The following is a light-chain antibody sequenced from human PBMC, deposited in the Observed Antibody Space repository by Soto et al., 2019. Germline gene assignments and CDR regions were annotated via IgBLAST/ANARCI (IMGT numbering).Light chain of an antibody. J-gene: IGLJ1*01. Sequence: QSALTQPASVSGSPGQSIAISCTATSSDVGGYNYVSWYQHHPGKAPKLMIYDVSNRPSGVSDRFSGSKSGNTASLTISGLQAEDESDYYCSSYTRSGNYVFGTGTKVNVL. V-gene: IGLV2-14*03. CDR2: DVS. CDR1: SSDVGGYNY. CDR3: SSYTRSGNYV.